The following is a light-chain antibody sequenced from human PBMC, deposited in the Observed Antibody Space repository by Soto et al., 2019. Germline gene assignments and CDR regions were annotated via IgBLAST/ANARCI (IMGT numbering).Light chain of an antibody. V-gene: IGLV1-40*01. CDR3: QSFDSSLSGWV. CDR2: GHS. J-gene: IGLJ3*02. CDR1: SSNIGAGYD. Sequence: QSVLTQPPSVSGAPGQRVTISCTGSSSNIGAGYDVHWYQQLPGTAPKLLIYGHSNRPSGVPDRFSVSKSGTSASLAITGLQAEDEADYYCQSFDSSLSGWVFGGGTELTVL.